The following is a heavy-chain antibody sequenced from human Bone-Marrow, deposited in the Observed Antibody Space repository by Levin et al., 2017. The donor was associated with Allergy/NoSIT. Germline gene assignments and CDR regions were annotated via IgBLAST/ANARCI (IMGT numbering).Heavy chain of an antibody. D-gene: IGHD5-12*01. CDR3: AREPPGFGYTDYDWVY. V-gene: IGHV4-38-2*02. CDR2: LYHSGTT. J-gene: IGHJ4*02. CDR1: GYSISSGYY. Sequence: AGGSLRLSCTVSGYSISSGYYWGWIRQPPGKGLEWLGTLYHSGTTYYNPSLKSRVTISVDTSKNRFSLRLTSVTAADTAVYYCAREPPGFGYTDYDWVYWGQGTLVTVSS.